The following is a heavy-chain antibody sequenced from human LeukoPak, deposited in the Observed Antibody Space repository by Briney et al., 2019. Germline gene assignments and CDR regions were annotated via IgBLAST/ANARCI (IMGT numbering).Heavy chain of an antibody. J-gene: IGHJ4*02. Sequence: SETLSLTCTVSGGSISTFYWSWIRQPPGKGLEWIGYIDYSGSTNYNHSLKSRVIISVDTSNNQFSLKLSSVTAADTAVYYCARGGRGYSYEIDYWGQGTLVSVSS. CDR1: GGSISTFY. CDR2: IDYSGST. V-gene: IGHV4-59*01. CDR3: ARGGRGYSYEIDY. D-gene: IGHD5-18*01.